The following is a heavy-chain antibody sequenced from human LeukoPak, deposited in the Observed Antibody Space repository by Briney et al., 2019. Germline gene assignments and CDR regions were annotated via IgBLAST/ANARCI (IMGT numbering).Heavy chain of an antibody. CDR2: LQSDGSKQ. V-gene: IGHV3-33*01. CDR3: ARDVDTSSHSSQLDP. CDR1: GFTFSTFC. J-gene: IGHJ5*02. D-gene: IGHD5-18*01. Sequence: GGSLRLFCATAGFTFSTFCIHWVRQTPGKGLVWAAALQSDGSKQYYGDSVKGRFTISRDSSKNTVYLQMHSLSYEDTAVYYCARDVDTSSHSSQLDPWGQGTLVTVSS.